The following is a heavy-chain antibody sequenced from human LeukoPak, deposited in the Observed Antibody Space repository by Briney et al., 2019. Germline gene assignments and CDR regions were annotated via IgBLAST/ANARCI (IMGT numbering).Heavy chain of an antibody. V-gene: IGHV1-46*01. D-gene: IGHD6-13*01. CDR2: INPSGAST. CDR3: ARVAAAGFAYDKFDP. Sequence: ASVNVSCKASGYTFTSYYMHWVRQAPGQGLEWMGIINPSGASTNYAQKFQGRVNMTRDTSTNTVYMELGSLRPEDTAVYYCARVAAAGFAYDKFDPWGQGTLVTVSS. CDR1: GYTFTSYY. J-gene: IGHJ5*02.